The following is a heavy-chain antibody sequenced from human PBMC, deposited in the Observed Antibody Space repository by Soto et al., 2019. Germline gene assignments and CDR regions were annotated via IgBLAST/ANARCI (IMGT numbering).Heavy chain of an antibody. J-gene: IGHJ4*02. Sequence: ASVKVSCKASGYTFNTYGISWVRQAPGQGLEWMGWINSYNGNTNYAQKLQGRVTMTTDTSTSTAYMDLRSLRSDDTAVYYCARDRSGRSTFDYLGQGTLVTVS. V-gene: IGHV1-18*01. CDR3: ARDRSGRSTFDY. CDR1: GYTFNTYG. CDR2: INSYNGNT.